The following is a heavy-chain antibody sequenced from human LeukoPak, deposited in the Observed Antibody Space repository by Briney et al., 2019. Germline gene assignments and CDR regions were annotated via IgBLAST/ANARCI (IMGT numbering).Heavy chain of an antibody. CDR3: AKDLRIAVAGIVPKSGY. V-gene: IGHV3-23*01. Sequence: GGYLRLSCAASGFTFSSYAMSWVRQAPGKGLEWVSAISGSGGSTYYADSVKGRFTISRDNSKNTLYLQMNSLRAEDTAVYYCAKDLRIAVAGIVPKSGYWGQGTLVTVSS. D-gene: IGHD6-19*01. J-gene: IGHJ4*02. CDR1: GFTFSSYA. CDR2: ISGSGGST.